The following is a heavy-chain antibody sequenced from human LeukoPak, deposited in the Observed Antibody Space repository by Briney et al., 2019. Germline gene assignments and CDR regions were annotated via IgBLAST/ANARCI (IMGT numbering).Heavy chain of an antibody. J-gene: IGHJ2*01. CDR1: GASISSYY. CDR2: IYYSGST. V-gene: IGHV4-59*01. CDR3: ARDSSNWYFDL. D-gene: IGHD6-6*01. Sequence: SETLSLTCTVSGASISSYYWSWIRQPPGKGLEWIGYIYYSGSTNYNPSLRSRVTISVDTSKNQFSLKLSSATAADTAVYYCARDSSNWYFDLWGRGTLVTVSS.